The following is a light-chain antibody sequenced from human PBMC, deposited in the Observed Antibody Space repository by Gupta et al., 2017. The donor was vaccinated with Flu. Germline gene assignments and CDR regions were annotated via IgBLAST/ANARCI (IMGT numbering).Light chain of an antibody. CDR1: QIVSSN. J-gene: IGKJ2*03. CDR3: QQYKNWTPYS. V-gene: IGKV3-15*01. Sequence: VMTPSPATLSVSPGERATLSCRASQIVSSNLDWYQQKPGQAPRLLIYGASTRDTGIPARFSGSGSGKEVTLTISSRQSEDFAGYYCQQYKNWTPYSFGQGTKLEIK. CDR2: GAS.